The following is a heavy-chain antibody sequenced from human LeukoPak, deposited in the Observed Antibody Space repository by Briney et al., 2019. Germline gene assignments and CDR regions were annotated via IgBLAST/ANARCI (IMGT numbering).Heavy chain of an antibody. CDR3: ASEYSSSHYYYYMDV. CDR1: GFTFSSYS. CDR2: VSSSSSYI. Sequence: KSGGSLRLSCAASGFTFSSYSMNWVRQAPGKGLEWVSSVSSSSSYIYYADSVKGRFTISRDNAKNSLYLQMNSLRAEDTAVYYCASEYSSSHYYYYMDVWGKGTTVTVSS. V-gene: IGHV3-21*01. J-gene: IGHJ6*03. D-gene: IGHD6-6*01.